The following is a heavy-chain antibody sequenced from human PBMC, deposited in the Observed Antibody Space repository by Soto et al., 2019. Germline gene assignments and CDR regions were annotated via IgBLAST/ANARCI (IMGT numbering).Heavy chain of an antibody. CDR3: VLGVPTGPLDY. D-gene: IGHD3-16*01. CDR1: GFTFSNYA. CDR2: ISGSGGST. Sequence: EVQLLESGGGLVEPGGSLRLSCVASGFTFSNYAMNWVRQAPGKGLEWVSAISGSGGSTYYADSVRGRFTISRDKSKNTLYLQMNSLRAEDTAVYYPVLGVPTGPLDYWGQGALVTVSS. V-gene: IGHV3-23*01. J-gene: IGHJ4*02.